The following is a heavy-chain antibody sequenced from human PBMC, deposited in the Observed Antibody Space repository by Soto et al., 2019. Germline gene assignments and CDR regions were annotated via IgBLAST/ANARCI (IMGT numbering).Heavy chain of an antibody. V-gene: IGHV1-69*12. CDR2: IIPIFGTA. Sequence: QVQLVQSGAEVKKPGSSVKVSCKASGGTFSSYAISWVRQAPGQGLEWVGGIIPIFGTADYAQKFQGRVTITADESTSTAYVELRSLRSEDTSVYYCANNPENYYYGMDVWGQGTTVTVSS. CDR1: GGTFSSYA. CDR3: ANNPENYYYGMDV. J-gene: IGHJ6*02. D-gene: IGHD1-1*01.